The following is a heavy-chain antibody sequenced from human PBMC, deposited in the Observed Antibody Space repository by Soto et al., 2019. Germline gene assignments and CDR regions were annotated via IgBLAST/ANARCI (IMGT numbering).Heavy chain of an antibody. J-gene: IGHJ6*03. Sequence: SETLSLTCTVSGGSISSYYWSWIRQPPGKGLEWIGYIYYSGSTNYNPSLKSRVTISVDTSKNRFSLKLSSVTAADTAVYYCASGRHCSSTSCHRLGYYYYYMDVWGKGTTVTVSS. CDR2: IYYSGST. CDR3: ASGRHCSSTSCHRLGYYYYYMDV. D-gene: IGHD2-2*02. CDR1: GGSISSYY. V-gene: IGHV4-59*01.